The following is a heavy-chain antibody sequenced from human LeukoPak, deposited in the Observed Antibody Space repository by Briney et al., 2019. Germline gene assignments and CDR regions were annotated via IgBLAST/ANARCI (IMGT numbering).Heavy chain of an antibody. CDR1: GFTFSSYA. V-gene: IGHV3-23*01. CDR3: AKDPKQWFEYFQH. Sequence: AGGSLRLSCAASGFTFSSYAMSWVRQAPGKGLEWVSAISGSGGSTYYADSVKGRFTISRDNSKNTLYLQMNSLRAEDTAVYYCAKDPKQWFEYFQHWGQGTLVTVSS. CDR2: ISGSGGST. J-gene: IGHJ1*01. D-gene: IGHD6-19*01.